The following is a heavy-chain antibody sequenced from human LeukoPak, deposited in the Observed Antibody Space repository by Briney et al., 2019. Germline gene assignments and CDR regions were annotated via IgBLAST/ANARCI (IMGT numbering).Heavy chain of an antibody. CDR1: GVSFSGYY. CDR2: INHSGST. J-gene: IGHJ4*02. Sequence: SETLSLTCAVYGVSFSGYYWSWIRQPPGKGLEWIGEINHSGSTNYNPSLKSRVTISVDTSKNQFSLKLSSVTAADTAVYYCARDRSSSWHFDYWGQGTLVTVSS. D-gene: IGHD6-13*01. CDR3: ARDRSSSWHFDY. V-gene: IGHV4-34*01.